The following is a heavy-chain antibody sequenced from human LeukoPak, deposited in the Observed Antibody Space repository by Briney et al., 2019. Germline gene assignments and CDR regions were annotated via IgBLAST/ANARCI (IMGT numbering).Heavy chain of an antibody. CDR2: IYSGGAT. CDR3: TRLHYDVLTGPFDY. Sequence: PGESLRLSCAASGFTFSNAWMSWVRQAPGKGLEWVAIIYSGGATLYPDSVKGRFTISRENSKNTLWLQMNSLRAEDTAVYYCTRLHYDVLTGPFDYWGQGTLVTVSS. CDR1: GFTFSNAW. J-gene: IGHJ4*02. V-gene: IGHV3-66*04. D-gene: IGHD3-9*01.